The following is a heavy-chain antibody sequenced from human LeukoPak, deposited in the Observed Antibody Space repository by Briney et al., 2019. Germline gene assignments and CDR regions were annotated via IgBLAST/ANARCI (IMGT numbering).Heavy chain of an antibody. CDR1: GYTFTIYD. V-gene: IGHV1-8*01. Sequence: ASVTVSFTASGYTFTIYDINWVRQAPGQGLEWMGWMNPNSGNTGYAQKSQGRVTMTRNTSISTAYMELSSLRSEDTAVYYCARGTRPMVRGVIKRRSEYYFDYWGQGTLVTVSS. J-gene: IGHJ4*02. CDR2: MNPNSGNT. CDR3: ARGTRPMVRGVIKRRSEYYFDY. D-gene: IGHD3-10*01.